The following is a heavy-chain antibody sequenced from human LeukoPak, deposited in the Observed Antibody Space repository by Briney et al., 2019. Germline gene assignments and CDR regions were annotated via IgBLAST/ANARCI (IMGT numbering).Heavy chain of an antibody. V-gene: IGHV1-2*06. CDR2: INPNSGGT. Sequence: ASVKVSCKASGYTFTGYYMHWVRQAPGQGLEWMGRINPNSGGTNYAQKFRGRCTMTRDTSISTAYMELSRLRSDDTAVYYCARDRTIFGVVPDYWGQGTLVTVSS. CDR1: GYTFTGYY. J-gene: IGHJ4*02. CDR3: ARDRTIFGVVPDY. D-gene: IGHD3-3*01.